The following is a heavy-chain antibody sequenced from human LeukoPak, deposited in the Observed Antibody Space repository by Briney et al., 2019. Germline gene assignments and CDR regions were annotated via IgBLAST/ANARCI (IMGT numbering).Heavy chain of an antibody. CDR2: ISSSGSTI. Sequence: QPGGSLRLSXAASGFTFSSYEMNWVRQAPGKGLEWVSYISSSGSTIYYADSVKGRFTISRDNAKNSLYLQMNSLRAEDTAVYYCARDGYGGNTDWFDPWGQGTLVTVSS. V-gene: IGHV3-48*03. D-gene: IGHD4-23*01. CDR1: GFTFSSYE. J-gene: IGHJ5*02. CDR3: ARDGYGGNTDWFDP.